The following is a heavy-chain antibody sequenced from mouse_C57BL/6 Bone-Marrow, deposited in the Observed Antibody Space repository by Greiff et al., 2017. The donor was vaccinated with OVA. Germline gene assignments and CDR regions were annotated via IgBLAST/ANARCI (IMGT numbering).Heavy chain of an antibody. CDR2: ISDGSSYT. CDR3: ARADDY. V-gene: IGHV5-4*01. Sequence: VQLKESGGGLVKPGGSLKLSCAASGFTFSSYAMSWVRQTPEKRLEWVATISDGSSYTYYPDNVKGRFTISRDNAKNNLYLQMSHLKSEDTAMYYCARADDYWGQGTTLTVSS. CDR1: GFTFSSYA. J-gene: IGHJ2*01.